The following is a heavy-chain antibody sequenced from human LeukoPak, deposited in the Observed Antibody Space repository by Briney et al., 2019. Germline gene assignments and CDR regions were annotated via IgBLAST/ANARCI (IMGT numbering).Heavy chain of an antibody. Sequence: ASVKVSCKASGYTFTSYGISWVRQAPGQGLEWMGWISAYNGNTNYAQKLQGRVTMTTDTSTSTAYMELRSLRSDDTAVYYCARNSLHRVGASLDLYYYYGMDVWGQGTTVTVSS. CDR3: ARNSLHRVGASLDLYYYYGMDV. J-gene: IGHJ6*02. V-gene: IGHV1-18*01. D-gene: IGHD1-26*01. CDR1: GYTFTSYG. CDR2: ISAYNGNT.